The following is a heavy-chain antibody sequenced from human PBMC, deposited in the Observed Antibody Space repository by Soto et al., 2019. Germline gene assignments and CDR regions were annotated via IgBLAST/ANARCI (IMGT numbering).Heavy chain of an antibody. Sequence: RGSLRLPYAASASTATSNYMTWVRQAPGKGLEWVSVIYSGGSTYYADSVKGRFTISRDNSKNSLYLQMNSLRAEDSAVYYCARDRPSFGWGPTTDALEIWGQGTMVTVSS. V-gene: IGHV3-66*01. J-gene: IGHJ3*02. D-gene: IGHD3-3*01. CDR1: ASTATSNY. CDR2: IYSGGST. CDR3: ARDRPSFGWGPTTDALEI.